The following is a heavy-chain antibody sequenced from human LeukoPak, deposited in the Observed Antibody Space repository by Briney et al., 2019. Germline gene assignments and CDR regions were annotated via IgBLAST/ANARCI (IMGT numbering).Heavy chain of an antibody. V-gene: IGHV4-39*07. CDR3: ARLPVNYYDSSDPYFDY. CDR1: GGSISSSSYY. D-gene: IGHD3-22*01. Sequence: SETLSLTCTVSGGSISSSSYYWGWIRQPPGKGLEWIGEINHSGSTNYNPSLKSRVTISVDTSKNQFSLKLSSVTAADTAVYYCARLPVNYYDSSDPYFDYWGQGTLVTVSS. CDR2: INHSGST. J-gene: IGHJ4*02.